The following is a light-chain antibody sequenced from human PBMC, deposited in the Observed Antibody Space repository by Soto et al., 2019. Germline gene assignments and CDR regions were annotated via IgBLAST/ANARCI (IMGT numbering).Light chain of an antibody. J-gene: IGKJ4*01. CDR1: QGIKSY. CDR3: QQSYSTPPLT. V-gene: IGKV1-39*01. Sequence: DIETTQSPSSLSASVGDTVTITCRASQGIKSYLNWYQQKPGKAPKLLIYGASSLQSGVPSRFSGSGSETDFTLTISSLQPHDYATYYCQQSYSTPPLTFGGGTKVEIK. CDR2: GAS.